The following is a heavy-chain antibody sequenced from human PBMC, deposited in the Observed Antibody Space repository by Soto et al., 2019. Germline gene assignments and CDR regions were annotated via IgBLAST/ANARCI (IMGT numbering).Heavy chain of an antibody. D-gene: IGHD3-10*01. V-gene: IGHV3-48*01. Sequence: GGSLRLSCAASGFTFSSYSMNWVRQAPGKGLEWVSYISSSSSTIYYADSVKGRFTISRDNAKNSLYLQMNSLRAEDTAVYYCARDRTRDYYGSGSYYNLNDYWGQGTLVTVSS. CDR1: GFTFSSYS. CDR2: ISSSSSTI. J-gene: IGHJ4*02. CDR3: ARDRTRDYYGSGSYYNLNDY.